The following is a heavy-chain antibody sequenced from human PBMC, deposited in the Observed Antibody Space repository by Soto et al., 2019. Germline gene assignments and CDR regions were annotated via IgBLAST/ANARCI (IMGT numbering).Heavy chain of an antibody. CDR3: AKDRSGYRSSWSSGGFDY. D-gene: IGHD6-13*01. V-gene: IGHV3-23*01. J-gene: IGHJ4*02. CDR2: ISGSGGST. CDR1: GFTFSSYA. Sequence: GGSLRLSCAASGFTFSSYAMSWVRQAPGKGLEWVSAISGSGGSTYYADSVKGRFTISRDISKNTLYLQMNSLRAEDTAVYYCAKDRSGYRSSWSSGGFDYWGQGTLVTVSS.